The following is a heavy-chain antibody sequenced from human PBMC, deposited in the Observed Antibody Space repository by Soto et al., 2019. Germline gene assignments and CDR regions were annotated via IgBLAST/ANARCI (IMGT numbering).Heavy chain of an antibody. Sequence: SETLSLTCAVSGGSISSGGYSWSWIRQPPGKGLEWIGYIYHSGSTYYNPSLKSRVTISVDRSKNQFSLKLSSVTAADTAVYYCAVGLLWFGGAYYYYGMDVWGQGTTVTVSS. J-gene: IGHJ6*02. CDR3: AVGLLWFGGAYYYYGMDV. D-gene: IGHD3-10*01. V-gene: IGHV4-30-2*01. CDR1: GGSISSGGYS. CDR2: IYHSGST.